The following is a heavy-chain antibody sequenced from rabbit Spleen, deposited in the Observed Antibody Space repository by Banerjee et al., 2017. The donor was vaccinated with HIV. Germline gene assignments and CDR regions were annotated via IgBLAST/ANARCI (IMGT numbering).Heavy chain of an antibody. Sequence: QEQLEESGGDLVKPEGSLTLTCTASGFSFSSSYWICWVRQAPGKGLEWIACIWAGSNGSTYYASWAKGRFTISKTSSTTVTLQMTSLTAADTATYFCARDSDTGANGAKNYFNLWGQGTLVTVS. V-gene: IGHV1S45*01. J-gene: IGHJ4*01. CDR3: ARDSDTGANGAKNYFNL. D-gene: IGHD7-1*01. CDR2: IWAGSNGST. CDR1: GFSFSSSYW.